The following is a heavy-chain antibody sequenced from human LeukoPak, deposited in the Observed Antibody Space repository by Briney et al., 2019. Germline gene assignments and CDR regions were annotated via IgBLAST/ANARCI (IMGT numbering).Heavy chain of an antibody. Sequence: GGSLRLSCAASGFTFSSYDMHWVRQATGEGLEWVSAIGTAGDTYYPGSVKGRFTISRENAKNSLYLQMNSLRAGDTAVYYCARTLGEGGLTYGMDVWGQGTTVTVSS. V-gene: IGHV3-13*01. J-gene: IGHJ6*02. D-gene: IGHD4-17*01. CDR1: GFTFSSYD. CDR2: IGTAGDT. CDR3: ARTLGEGGLTYGMDV.